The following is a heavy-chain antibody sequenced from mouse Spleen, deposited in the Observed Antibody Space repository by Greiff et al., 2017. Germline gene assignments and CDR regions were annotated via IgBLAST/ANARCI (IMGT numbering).Heavy chain of an antibody. V-gene: IGHV1-26*01. J-gene: IGHJ2*01. CDR2: INPNNGGT. CDR1: GYTFTDYY. D-gene: IGHD1-1*01. Sequence: EVQLQQSGPELVKPGASVKISCKASGYTFTDYYMNWVKQSHGKSLEWIGDINPNNGGTSYNQKFKGKATLTVDKSSSTAYMELRSLTSEDSAVYYCARFLYYYGSSPFDYWGQGTTLTVSS. CDR3: ARFLYYYGSSPFDY.